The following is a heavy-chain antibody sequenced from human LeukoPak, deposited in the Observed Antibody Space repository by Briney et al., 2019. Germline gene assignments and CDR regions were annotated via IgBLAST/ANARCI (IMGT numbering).Heavy chain of an antibody. CDR2: IKSKTDGGTT. Sequence: SCKASGGTFSSYAISWVRQAPGKGLEWVGRIKSKTDGGTTDYAAPVKGRFTISRDDSKNTLYLQMNSLKTEDTAVYYCTTDVNGHDYWGQGTLVTVSS. CDR1: GGTFSSYA. D-gene: IGHD2-8*01. V-gene: IGHV3-15*01. CDR3: TTDVNGHDY. J-gene: IGHJ4*02.